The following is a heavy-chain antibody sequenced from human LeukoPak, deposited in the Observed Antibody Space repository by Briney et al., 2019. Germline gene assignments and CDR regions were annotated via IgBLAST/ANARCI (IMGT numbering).Heavy chain of an antibody. D-gene: IGHD2-8*02. CDR2: ISSNGGIT. Sequence: GGSLRLSCSASGFTFSTYAVHWVRQAPGKGLEYVSGISSNGGITYYADSVKGRFIISRGNSKNTLYLQMSSLRPEDTAVYYCVRICTGGRCGLDYWGQGTLVTVSS. CDR3: VRICTGGRCGLDY. V-gene: IGHV3-64D*06. CDR1: GFTFSTYA. J-gene: IGHJ4*02.